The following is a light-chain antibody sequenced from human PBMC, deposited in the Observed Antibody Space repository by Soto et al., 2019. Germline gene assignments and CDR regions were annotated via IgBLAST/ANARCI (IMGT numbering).Light chain of an antibody. V-gene: IGLV2-8*01. CDR3: SSYAGSNNYVV. Sequence: QSVLNQPPSASGSPGQSVTISCTGTSSDVGVYNYVSWYQQHPGKAPKLMIYEVSKRPSGVHDRFSGSKSGNTASLTVSGRQSEDEAAYYCSSYAGSNNYVVFGGGTKLTVL. J-gene: IGLJ2*01. CDR2: EVS. CDR1: SSDVGVYNY.